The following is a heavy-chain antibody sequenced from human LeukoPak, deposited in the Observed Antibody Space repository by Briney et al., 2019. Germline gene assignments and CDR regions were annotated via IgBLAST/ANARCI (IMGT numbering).Heavy chain of an antibody. D-gene: IGHD5-24*01. CDR1: GYTFTDFY. Sequence: ASVKVSCKASGYTFTDFYFHWVRQAPGQGLEWMGWINPSSGGTNYAQKFQGRVTMTRDTSISTAYMELSSLRSDDTAIYYCARNRYGYNVGYWGQGTLVTVSS. CDR2: INPSSGGT. V-gene: IGHV1-2*02. CDR3: ARNRYGYNVGY. J-gene: IGHJ4*02.